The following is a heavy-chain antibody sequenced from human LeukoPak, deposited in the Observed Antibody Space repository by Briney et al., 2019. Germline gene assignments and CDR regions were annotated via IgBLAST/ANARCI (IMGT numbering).Heavy chain of an antibody. D-gene: IGHD3-9*01. V-gene: IGHV4-4*07. CDR2: IYTSGST. CDR1: GGSISSYY. J-gene: IGHJ4*02. CDR3: AREGRYFDWLSHDY. Sequence: SETLSLTCTVSGGSISSYYWSWIRQPAGKGLEWIGRIYTSGSTNYNPSLKSRVTMSVDTSKNQFSLKLSSVTAADTAVYYCAREGRYFDWLSHDYWGQGTLVTVSS.